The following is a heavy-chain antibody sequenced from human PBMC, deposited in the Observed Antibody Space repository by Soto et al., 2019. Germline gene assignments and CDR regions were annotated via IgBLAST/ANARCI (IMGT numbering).Heavy chain of an antibody. CDR2: IIPIFGTA. V-gene: IGHV1-69*01. CDR3: ARTVKYSSGWYYYYGMDV. D-gene: IGHD6-19*01. CDR1: GGTFSSYA. Sequence: QVQLVQSGAEVKKPGSSVKVSCKASGGTFSSYAISWVRQAPGQGLEWMGGIIPIFGTAKYAQKFQGRVTITADESTSTAYMELSSLRSEDTAVYYCARTVKYSSGWYYYYGMDVWGQGTTVTVSS. J-gene: IGHJ6*02.